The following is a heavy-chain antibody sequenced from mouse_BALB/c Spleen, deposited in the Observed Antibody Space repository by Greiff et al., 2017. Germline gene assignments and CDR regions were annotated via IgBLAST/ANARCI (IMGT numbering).Heavy chain of an antibody. J-gene: IGHJ1*01. D-gene: IGHD2-14*01. CDR2: ISNLAYSI. CDR1: GFTFSDYG. V-gene: IGHV5-15*02. CDR3: ARSYYRYGWYFDV. Sequence: DVMLVESGGGLVQPGGSRKLSCAASGFTFSDYGMAWVRQAPGKGPEWVAFISNLAYSIYYADTVTGRFTISRENAKNTLYLEMSSLRSEDTAMYYCARSYYRYGWYFDVWGAGTTVTVSS.